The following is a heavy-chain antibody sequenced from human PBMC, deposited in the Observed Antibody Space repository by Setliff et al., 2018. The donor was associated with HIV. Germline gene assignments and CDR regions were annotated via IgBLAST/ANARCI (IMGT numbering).Heavy chain of an antibody. CDR3: ARGMDYYDTSGYYQYYFDY. CDR2: INPNSGGT. CDR1: GYTFTGYY. J-gene: IGHJ4*02. D-gene: IGHD3-22*01. Sequence: ASVKVSCKASGYTFTGYYMHWVRQAPGQGLEWMGWINPNSGGTNYAQKFQGWVTMTRDTSISTACMELSRLRSDDTAVYYCARGMDYYDTSGYYQYYFDYWGQGTLVTVS. V-gene: IGHV1-2*04.